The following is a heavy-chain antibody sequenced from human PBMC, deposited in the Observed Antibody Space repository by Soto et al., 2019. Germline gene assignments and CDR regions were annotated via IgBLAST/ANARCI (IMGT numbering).Heavy chain of an antibody. CDR3: ARHLGATTSETGFVP. CDR1: GYTFFTYD. V-gene: IGHV1-18*01. J-gene: IGHJ5*02. D-gene: IGHD5-12*01. Sequence: QVHLVQSGVEVKTPGASVKVSCQASGYTFFTYDISWVRQAPGQGLEWMGWISTYSCDTKYAQKFQGRVTMTTDTSTTAASLEPRSLRPDATSVYYFARHLGATTSETGFVPWGQATVVTVSS. CDR2: ISTYSCDT.